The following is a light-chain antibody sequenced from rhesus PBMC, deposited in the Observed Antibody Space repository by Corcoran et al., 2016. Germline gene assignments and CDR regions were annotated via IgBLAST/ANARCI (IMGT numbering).Light chain of an antibody. CDR3: HQYSNWPR. CDR1: QSVSS. CDR2: DSS. Sequence: IVLTQSPATLSLSPGEGGTLSCRASQSVSSLAWYQQKPGQAPRLLIYDSSNRATGIPVRFRGSGSGTEFTLTISSLEPEDVGVYFCHQYSNWPRFGQGTKVEIK. V-gene: IGKV3-35*01. J-gene: IGKJ2*01.